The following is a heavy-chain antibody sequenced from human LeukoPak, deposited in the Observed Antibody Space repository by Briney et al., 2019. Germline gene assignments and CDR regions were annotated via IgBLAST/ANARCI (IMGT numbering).Heavy chain of an antibody. Sequence: GGSLRLSCAASGFTFNNAWMSWVRQAPGKGLEWVGRIKSKTDGGTTDYAAPVKGRFTISRDDSKNTLYLQINSLKTEDTAVYYCTTLPWQWPRYYFDYWGQGTLVTVSS. CDR1: GFTFNNAW. V-gene: IGHV3-15*01. CDR2: IKSKTDGGTT. CDR3: TTLPWQWPRYYFDY. J-gene: IGHJ4*02. D-gene: IGHD6-19*01.